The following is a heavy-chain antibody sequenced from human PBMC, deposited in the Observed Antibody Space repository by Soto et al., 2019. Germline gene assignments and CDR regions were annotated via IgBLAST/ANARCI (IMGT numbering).Heavy chain of an antibody. J-gene: IGHJ6*02. D-gene: IGHD1-26*01. CDR1: GFTFSDYY. V-gene: IGHV3-11*04. CDR2: ISSSGSTI. Sequence: GGSLRLSCAASGFTFSDYYMSWIRQAPGKGLEWVSYISSSGSTIYYADSVKGRFTISRDNAKNSLYLQMNSLRAEDTAVYYCARDRGYSGSYYGPPGYYYGMDVWGQGTTVTVSS. CDR3: ARDRGYSGSYYGPPGYYYGMDV.